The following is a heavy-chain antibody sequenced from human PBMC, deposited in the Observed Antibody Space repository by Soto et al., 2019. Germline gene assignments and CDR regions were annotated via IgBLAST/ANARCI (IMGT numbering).Heavy chain of an antibody. V-gene: IGHV3-53*01. CDR3: ARGFQSSFDY. D-gene: IGHD2-21*01. J-gene: IGHJ4*02. CDR2: IYRGGAT. CDR1: GFYVTSSY. Sequence: AGGSLRLSCAASGFYVTSSYMSWVRQAPGKGLEWVSIIYRGGATYYADSVKDRFTISRDDSKNTLYLHMSSLRAEDTAVYYCARGFQSSFDYWGQGTLVTVSS.